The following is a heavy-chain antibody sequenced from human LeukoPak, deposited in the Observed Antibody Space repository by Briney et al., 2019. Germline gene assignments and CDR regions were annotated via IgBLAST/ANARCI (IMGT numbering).Heavy chain of an antibody. V-gene: IGHV3-7*01. CDR3: ARTAWGWGAFDI. CDR2: IKEDGSEK. Sequence: GGSLRLSCAASGFTFSSYAMCWVRQAPGKGLEWVSNIKEDGSEKYYADSVKGRFTISRDNAKNSLYLQMNSLRAEDTAVYYCARTAWGWGAFDIWGQGTMVTVSS. CDR1: GFTFSSYA. J-gene: IGHJ3*02. D-gene: IGHD7-27*01.